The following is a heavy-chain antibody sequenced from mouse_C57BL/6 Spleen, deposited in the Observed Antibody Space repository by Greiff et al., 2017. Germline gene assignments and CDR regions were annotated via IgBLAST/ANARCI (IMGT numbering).Heavy chain of an antibody. J-gene: IGHJ3*01. CDR2: IDPETGGT. Sequence: QVQLKESGAELVRPGASVTLSCKASGYTFTDYEMHWVKQTPVHGLEWIGAIDPETGGTAYNQKFKGKAILTADKSSSTAYMELRSLTSEDSAVYYCTRTMGFPAWFAYWGQGTLVTVSA. D-gene: IGHD1-1*02. CDR1: GYTFTDYE. CDR3: TRTMGFPAWFAY. V-gene: IGHV1-15*01.